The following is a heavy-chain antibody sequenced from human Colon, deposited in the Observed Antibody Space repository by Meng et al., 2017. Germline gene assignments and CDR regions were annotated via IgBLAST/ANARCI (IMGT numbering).Heavy chain of an antibody. CDR3: TTGVPALRVPLDYGMDV. CDR2: IKSKTDGGTT. Sequence: GGSLRLSCAASGFTFSNAWMSWVRQAPGKGLEWVGRIKSKTDGGTTDYAAHVKGRFTISRDDSKNTLYLQMNSLKTEDTAVYYCTTGVPALRVPLDYGMDVWGQGTTVTVSS. J-gene: IGHJ6*02. V-gene: IGHV3-15*01. D-gene: IGHD1-1*01. CDR1: GFTFSNAW.